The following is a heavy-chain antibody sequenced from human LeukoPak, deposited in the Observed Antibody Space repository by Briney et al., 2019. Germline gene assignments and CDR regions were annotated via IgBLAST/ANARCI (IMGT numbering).Heavy chain of an antibody. Sequence: SETLSLTCTVSGASTSAYFWSWIRQPPGKGLEWIGYTYSGGNANYNPSLKSRVTISIDTSENQFSLRLTSVTAADTAVYFCAHSKRGGGYYINAFAVWGQGTLVTISS. J-gene: IGHJ3*01. CDR2: TYSGGNA. D-gene: IGHD1-26*01. CDR3: AHSKRGGGYYINAFAV. V-gene: IGHV4-59*01. CDR1: GASTSAYF.